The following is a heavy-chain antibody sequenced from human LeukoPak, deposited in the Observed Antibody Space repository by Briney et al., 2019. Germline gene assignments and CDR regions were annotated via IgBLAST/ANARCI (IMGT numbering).Heavy chain of an antibody. V-gene: IGHV1-69*13. CDR3: AREGGGVVLSAYDAFDI. D-gene: IGHD3-3*01. CDR1: GYTFTSYA. J-gene: IGHJ3*02. CDR2: IIPIFGTA. Sequence: EASVKVSCKASGYTFTSYAISWVRQAPGQGLEWMGGIIPIFGTANYAQKFQGRVTITADESTSTAYMELSSLRSEDTAVYYCAREGGGVVLSAYDAFDIWGQGTMVTVSS.